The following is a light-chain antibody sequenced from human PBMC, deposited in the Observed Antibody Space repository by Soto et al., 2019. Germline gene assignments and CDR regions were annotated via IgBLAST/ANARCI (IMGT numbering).Light chain of an antibody. CDR2: DIS. J-gene: IGKJ1*01. Sequence: VMTQSPATLSVAPGERATLSCRAGQNIDSRLAWYLHRPGQPPRLIMYDISTRATGVPGRFTGSGSGTDFTLTISSLQTEVFALYFCQQYLYWPPGTFGQGTKVEI. CDR3: QQYLYWPPGT. V-gene: IGKV3-15*01. CDR1: QNIDSR.